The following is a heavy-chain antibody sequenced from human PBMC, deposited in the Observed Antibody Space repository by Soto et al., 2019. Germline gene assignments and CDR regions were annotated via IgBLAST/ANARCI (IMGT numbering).Heavy chain of an antibody. CDR3: ARDPEGLEPLDS. V-gene: IGHV3-30-3*01. CDR1: GFTFSTYA. D-gene: IGHD1-1*01. Sequence: QVQLVESGGGVVQPGRSLRLSCAASGFTFSTYALHWVRQAPGKGLEGVAVITYDGSNKYYADSVKGRFTISRDNSKNMVYLQMNSLRAEDTAVYYCARDPEGLEPLDSWGQGTLVTVSS. J-gene: IGHJ4*02. CDR2: ITYDGSNK.